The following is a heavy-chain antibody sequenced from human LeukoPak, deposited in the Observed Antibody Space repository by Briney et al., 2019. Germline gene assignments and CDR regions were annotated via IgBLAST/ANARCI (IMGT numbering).Heavy chain of an antibody. D-gene: IGHD3-16*02. V-gene: IGHV4-34*01. CDR1: GGSFSGYY. CDR2: INHSGST. Sequence: SETLSLTCAVYGGSFSGYYWSWIRQPPGKGLEWIGEINHSGSTNYNPSLKSRVTISVDTSKNQFSLKLSSVTAADTAVYYCARHSLRGPYYDYVWGSYRYLGYFDYWGQGTLVTVSS. CDR3: ARHSLRGPYYDYVWGSYRYLGYFDY. J-gene: IGHJ4*02.